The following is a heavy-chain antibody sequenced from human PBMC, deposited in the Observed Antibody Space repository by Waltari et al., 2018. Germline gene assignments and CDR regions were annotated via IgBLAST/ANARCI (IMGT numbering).Heavy chain of an antibody. V-gene: IGHV1-2*02. CDR1: GYNFIGYY. CDR3: ARQAARNFDY. J-gene: IGHJ4*02. Sequence: QVQLVQSGAEVKKPGASVNVSCKASGYNFIGYYIHWVRQAPGQGLEWMGWINPNTGGTKYAQNYQGRVTLTRDTSISTAYMELSSLGSDDMAVFYCARQAARNFDYWGQGTLVTVSS. CDR2: INPNTGGT.